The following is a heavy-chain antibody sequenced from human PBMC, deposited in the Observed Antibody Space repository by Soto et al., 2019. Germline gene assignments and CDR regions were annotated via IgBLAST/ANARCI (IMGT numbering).Heavy chain of an antibody. CDR3: AKEIGSGWYPLDY. V-gene: IGHV3-23*01. J-gene: IGHJ4*02. CDR1: GFNFSSYA. Sequence: GGSLRLSGAASGFNFSSYAMTWVRQAPGKGLEWVSAISGSGGSTYYADSVKGRFTISRDNSKNTLYLQMNSLRAEDTAVYYCAKEIGSGWYPLDYWGQGTLVTVSS. D-gene: IGHD6-19*01. CDR2: ISGSGGST.